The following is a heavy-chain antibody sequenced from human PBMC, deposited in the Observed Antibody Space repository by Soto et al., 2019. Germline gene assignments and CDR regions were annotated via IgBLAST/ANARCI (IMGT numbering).Heavy chain of an antibody. J-gene: IGHJ3*02. D-gene: IGHD4-17*01. V-gene: IGHV3-23*01. CDR1: GFTFSSYA. CDR2: ISGSGGST. CDR3: AKDLAWWRTVTTNEVSAFDI. Sequence: GGSLRLSCAASGFTFSSYAMSWVRQAPGKGLEWVSAISGSGGSTYYADSVKGRFTISRDNSKNTLYLQMNSLRAEDTAVYYCAKDLAWWRTVTTNEVSAFDIWGQGTMVTVSS.